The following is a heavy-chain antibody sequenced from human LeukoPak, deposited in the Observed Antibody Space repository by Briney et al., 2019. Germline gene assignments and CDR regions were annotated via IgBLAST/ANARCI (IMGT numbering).Heavy chain of an antibody. CDR3: ARSVGGGGGYY. D-gene: IGHD2-15*01. Sequence: SVKVSCKASGGTFSSYTISWVRQAPGQGLEWMGRIIPILGIANYAQKFQGRVTITADKSTSTAYMERSSLRSEDTAVYYCARSVGGGGGYYWGQGTLVTVSS. CDR1: GGTFSSYT. V-gene: IGHV1-69*02. J-gene: IGHJ4*02. CDR2: IIPILGIA.